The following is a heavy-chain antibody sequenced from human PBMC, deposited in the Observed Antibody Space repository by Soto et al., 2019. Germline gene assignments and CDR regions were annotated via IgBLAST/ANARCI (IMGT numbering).Heavy chain of an antibody. D-gene: IGHD3-9*01. V-gene: IGHV5-51*01. CDR2: IYPGDSDT. CDR1: GYSFTSYW. CDR3: ARAHPLYYDILTGYYYFDY. J-gene: IGHJ4*02. Sequence: GESLKISCKGSGYSFTSYWIGWVRQMPGKGLEWMGIIYPGDSDTRYSPSFQGQVTISADKSISTAYLQWSSLKASDTAMYYCARAHPLYYDILTGYYYFDYWGQGTLVTVSS.